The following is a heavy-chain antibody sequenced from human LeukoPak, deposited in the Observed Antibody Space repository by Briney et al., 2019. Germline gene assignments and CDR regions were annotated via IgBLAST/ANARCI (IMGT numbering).Heavy chain of an antibody. V-gene: IGHV3-33*01. J-gene: IGHJ4*02. Sequence: GTSLRLSSAASGFTFSAYVMHWVRQAPGKGLEWVAILWYDGSNEYYADSVKGRFTMSRDNSKNTLHLQMNSLRAEDTAVCYCARVRADSSGHDIDYWGQGTLVTVSS. CDR3: ARVRADSSGHDIDY. CDR2: LWYDGSNE. D-gene: IGHD3-22*01. CDR1: GFTFSAYV.